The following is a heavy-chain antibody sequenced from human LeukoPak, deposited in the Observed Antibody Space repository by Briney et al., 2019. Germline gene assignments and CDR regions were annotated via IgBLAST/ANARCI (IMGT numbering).Heavy chain of an antibody. CDR2: ISYDGSNK. J-gene: IGHJ4*02. Sequence: GGSLRLSCAASGFTFSSYAMHWVRQAPGKGLEWVAVISYDGSNKYYADSVKGRFTISRDNSKNTLYLQMNSLRAEDTAVYYCGAPLWFGESSFDYWGQGTLVTVSS. CDR3: GAPLWFGESSFDY. CDR1: GFTFSSYA. D-gene: IGHD3-10*01. V-gene: IGHV3-30-3*01.